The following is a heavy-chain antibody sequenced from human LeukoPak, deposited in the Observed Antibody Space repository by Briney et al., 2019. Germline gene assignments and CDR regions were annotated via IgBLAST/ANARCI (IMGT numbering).Heavy chain of an antibody. CDR1: GYTFTGHY. D-gene: IGHD3-22*01. CDR3: ARALPTPISRNYYDSSGYHDY. J-gene: IGHJ4*02. Sequence: ASVKVSCKASGYTFTGHYMHWVRQAPGQGLEWMGWINPNSGGTNYAQKFQGRVTMTRDTSISTAYMELSRLRSDDTAVYYCARALPTPISRNYYDSSGYHDYWGQGTLVTVSP. V-gene: IGHV1-2*02. CDR2: INPNSGGT.